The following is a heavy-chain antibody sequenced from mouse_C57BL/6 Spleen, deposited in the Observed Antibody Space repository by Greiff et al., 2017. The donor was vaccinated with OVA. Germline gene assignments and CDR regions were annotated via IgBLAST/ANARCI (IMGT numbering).Heavy chain of an antibody. J-gene: IGHJ3*01. CDR2: IHPNSGST. Sequence: QVQLQQPGAELVKPGASVKLSCKASGYTFTSYWMHWVKQRPGQGLEWIGMIHPNSGSTNYNEKFKSKATLTVDKSSSTAYMQLSSLTSEDSAVDYCARWANYDGFAYWGQGTLVTVSA. D-gene: IGHD2-4*01. V-gene: IGHV1-64*01. CDR1: GYTFTSYW. CDR3: ARWANYDGFAY.